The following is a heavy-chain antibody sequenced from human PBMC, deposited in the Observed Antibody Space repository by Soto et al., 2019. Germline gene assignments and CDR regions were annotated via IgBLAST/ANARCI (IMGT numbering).Heavy chain of an antibody. Sequence: LGESLKISCKGSGYSFTSYWISWVRQMPGKGLEWMGRIDPSDSYTNYSPSFQGHVTISADKSISTAYLQWSSLKASDTAMYYCARSYASGYCSGGSCYQYYYYGMDVWGQGTTVTVSS. J-gene: IGHJ6*02. D-gene: IGHD2-15*01. CDR1: GYSFTSYW. CDR2: IDPSDSYT. V-gene: IGHV5-10-1*01. CDR3: ARSYASGYCSGGSCYQYYYYGMDV.